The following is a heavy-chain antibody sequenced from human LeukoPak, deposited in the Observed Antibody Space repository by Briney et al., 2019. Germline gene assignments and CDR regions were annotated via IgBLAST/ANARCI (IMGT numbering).Heavy chain of an antibody. Sequence: ASVKVSSKTSGYTFSDYYVHWVRQAPGQGFERMGWINPDSGATNYAQKFQGRVTMTRDTSISTAYMELSRLRSDDTAVYYCARDFTGGYFDNWGQGTLGTVSS. CDR3: ARDFTGGYFDN. V-gene: IGHV1-2*02. CDR2: INPDSGAT. J-gene: IGHJ4*01. D-gene: IGHD2-8*02. CDR1: GYTFSDYY.